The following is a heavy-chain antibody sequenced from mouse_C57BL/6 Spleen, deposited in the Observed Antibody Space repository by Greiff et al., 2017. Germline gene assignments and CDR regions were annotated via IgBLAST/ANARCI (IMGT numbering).Heavy chain of an antibody. CDR1: GYTFTSYW. D-gene: IGHD1-1*01. CDR2: IDPSDSYT. J-gene: IGHJ2*01. V-gene: IGHV1-50*01. CDR3: ARRPPTVVATDPFDY. Sequence: QVQLQQPGAELVKPGASVKLSCKASGYTFTSYWMQWVKQRPGQGLEWIGEIDPSDSYTNYNQKFKGKATLTVDTSSSTAYMQLSSLTSEDSAVYYCARRPPTVVATDPFDYWGQGTTLTVSS.